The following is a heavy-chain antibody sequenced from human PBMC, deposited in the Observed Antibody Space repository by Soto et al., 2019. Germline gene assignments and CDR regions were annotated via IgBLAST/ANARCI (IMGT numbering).Heavy chain of an antibody. D-gene: IGHD1-26*01. CDR1: GGTFSNYA. J-gene: IGHJ6*02. CDR3: ARGWDHYYGMDV. V-gene: IGHV1-69*01. CDR2: IIPLFDTT. Sequence: QVQLVQSGAEVKKPGSSVKVSCKASGGTFSNYAISWVRQAPGQGLEWMGGIIPLFDTTNYLQKCQGRVTITADEFTSTACMELSSRTAHDTAIYFCARGWDHYYGMDVWGQGTTVTVSS.